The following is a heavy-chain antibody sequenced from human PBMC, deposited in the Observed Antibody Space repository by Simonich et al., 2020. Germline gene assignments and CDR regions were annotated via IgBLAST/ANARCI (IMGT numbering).Heavy chain of an antibody. CDR3: ARDQGGRAAAATDY. CDR2: IGAYNGNT. V-gene: IGHV1-18*01. CDR1: GYTFTSYG. Sequence: QVQLVQSGAEVKKPGASVKVPCKASGYTFTSYGISWGRQAPGQGLERLGWIGAYNGNTNDAKKLQGRVTMTTATSTSTAYMELRSLRSDDTAVYYCARDQGGRAAAATDYWGQGTLVTVSS. J-gene: IGHJ4*02. D-gene: IGHD6-13*01.